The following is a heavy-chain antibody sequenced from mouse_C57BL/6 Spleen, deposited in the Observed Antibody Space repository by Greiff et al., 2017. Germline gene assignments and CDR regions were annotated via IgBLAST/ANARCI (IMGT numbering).Heavy chain of an antibody. J-gene: IGHJ2*01. Sequence: QVQLQQSGPELVKPGASVKISCKASGYTFTDYYINWVKQRPGPGLAWIGWIYPGSGNTKYNEKFKGKATLTVDTSSSPAYMQLSSLTSEDSAVYFCARTPLYYFDYWGQGTTLTVSS. CDR2: IYPGSGNT. V-gene: IGHV1-84*01. CDR1: GYTFTDYY. CDR3: ARTPLYYFDY.